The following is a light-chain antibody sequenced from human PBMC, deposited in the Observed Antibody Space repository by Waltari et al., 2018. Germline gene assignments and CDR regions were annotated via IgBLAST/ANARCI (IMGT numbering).Light chain of an antibody. CDR3: QQYYSTPPHT. Sequence: DIVMTQSPDSLAVSLGERATINCKSSQSVLYSSNNKNYLAWYQRKPGQPPKLLIYWASTRESGVPDRFSGSGSWTDFTLTISSLQAEDVAVYYCQQYYSTPPHTFGQGTKLEIK. V-gene: IGKV4-1*01. CDR2: WAS. CDR1: QSVLYSSNNKNY. J-gene: IGKJ2*01.